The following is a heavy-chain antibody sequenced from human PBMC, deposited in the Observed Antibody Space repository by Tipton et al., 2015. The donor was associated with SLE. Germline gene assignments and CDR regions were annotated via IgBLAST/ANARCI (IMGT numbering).Heavy chain of an antibody. Sequence: TLSLTCTVSGGSFSRGGYYWTWIRQLPGKGLEWIGYTSYGGSTYYSPSLKSRVTISVDTSNNQFSLNLRSVTAADTAVYFCARVDDSWGSYTAYYFDYWGQGVLVTVS. CDR2: TSYGGST. V-gene: IGHV4-31*03. J-gene: IGHJ4*02. D-gene: IGHD3-16*01. CDR1: GGSFSRGGYY. CDR3: ARVDDSWGSYTAYYFDY.